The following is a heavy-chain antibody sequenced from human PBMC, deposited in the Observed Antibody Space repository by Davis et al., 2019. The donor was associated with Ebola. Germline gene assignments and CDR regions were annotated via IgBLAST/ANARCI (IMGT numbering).Heavy chain of an antibody. Sequence: PGGSLRLSCAASGFTFSSYGMHWVRQAPGKGLEWVAVIWYDGSNKYYADSVKGRFTISRDNSKNTLYLQMNSLRAEDTAVYYCARESRQLVRALDYWGQGTLVTVSS. D-gene: IGHD6-6*01. J-gene: IGHJ4*02. CDR2: IWYDGSNK. CDR1: GFTFSSYG. V-gene: IGHV3-33*01. CDR3: ARESRQLVRALDY.